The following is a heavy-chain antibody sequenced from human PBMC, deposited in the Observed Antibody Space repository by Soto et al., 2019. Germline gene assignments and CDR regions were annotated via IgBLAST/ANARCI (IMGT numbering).Heavy chain of an antibody. CDR1: GFTVSSNY. D-gene: IGHD5-18*01. J-gene: IGHJ4*02. Sequence: GGSLRLSCAASGFTVSSNYMSWVRQAPGKGLEWVSVIYSGGSTYYADSVKGLFTISRDNSKNTLYLQMNSLRAEDTAVYYCARGRGYSYGYLDYWGQGTLVTVSS. V-gene: IGHV3-53*01. CDR3: ARGRGYSYGYLDY. CDR2: IYSGGST.